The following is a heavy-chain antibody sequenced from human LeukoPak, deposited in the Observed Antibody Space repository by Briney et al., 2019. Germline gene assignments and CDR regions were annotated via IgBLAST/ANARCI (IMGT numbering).Heavy chain of an antibody. CDR2: IYLNGMT. CDR3: ARVASSVGNSLSYMDV. J-gene: IGHJ6*03. Sequence: SETLSLTCAVSGASISDNNWWNWVRQSPGKGLEWIGEIYLNGMTNYNPSLKSRVIISRDESTNQLSLTLISVTAADTAVYYCARVASSVGNSLSYMDVWGKGTTVTV. CDR1: GASISDNNW. D-gene: IGHD2-21*01. V-gene: IGHV4-4*02.